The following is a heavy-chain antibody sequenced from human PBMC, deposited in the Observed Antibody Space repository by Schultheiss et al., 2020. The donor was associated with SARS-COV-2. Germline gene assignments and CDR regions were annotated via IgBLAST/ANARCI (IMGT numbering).Heavy chain of an antibody. J-gene: IGHJ3*02. CDR3: ARGGYGSGSYSPGAFDI. Sequence: SETLSLTCTVSGGSISSGGYYWSWIRQHPGKGLEWIGYIYYSGSTYYNPSLKSRVTISVDTSKKQFSLKLSSVTAADTAVYYCARGGYGSGSYSPGAFDIWGQGTMVTVSS. D-gene: IGHD1-26*01. CDR2: IYYSGST. V-gene: IGHV4-31*03. CDR1: GGSISSGGYY.